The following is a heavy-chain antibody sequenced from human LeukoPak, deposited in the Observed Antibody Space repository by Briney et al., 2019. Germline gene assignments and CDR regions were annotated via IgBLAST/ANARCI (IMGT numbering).Heavy chain of an antibody. CDR1: GFTFSSYW. CDR3: TGGSSSWYPAYYYYYGMDV. D-gene: IGHD6-13*01. V-gene: IGHV3-74*01. CDR2: INSDGNST. Sequence: GGSLRLSCAASGFTFSSYWMHWVRQAPGKGLVWVSRINSDGNSTSYADSVKGRFTISRDNAKNTLYLQMNSLRAEDTAVYYCTGGSSSWYPAYYYYYGMDVWGQGTTVTVSS. J-gene: IGHJ6*02.